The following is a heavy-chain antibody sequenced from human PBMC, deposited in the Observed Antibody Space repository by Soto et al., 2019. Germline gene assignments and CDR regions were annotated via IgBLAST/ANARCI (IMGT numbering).Heavy chain of an antibody. CDR1: GYTFTSYG. CDR2: MNHNHGNT. J-gene: IGHJ4*02. V-gene: IGHV1-8*01. Sequence: QVPLGQSGAEVKKPGASVKVSCKASGYTFTSYGINWVRQAPGPGLAWMGWMNHNHGNTGYAQNCQNRVTMTRNTSISTAYMELSSLRSEDTAVYYCASTLYGDNDDYWGQGTPVTVSS. D-gene: IGHD4-17*01. CDR3: ASTLYGDNDDY.